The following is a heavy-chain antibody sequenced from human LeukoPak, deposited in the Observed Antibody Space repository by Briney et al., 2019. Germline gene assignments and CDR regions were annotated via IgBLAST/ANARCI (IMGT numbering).Heavy chain of an antibody. D-gene: IGHD6-19*01. V-gene: IGHV4-59*01. Sequence: SETLSLTCTVSGGSISRYYWNWIRQPPGKGLEWIAYIYYSGSINYNPSLKSRVTISVDTSKNQFSLKLSSVTAADTAVYYCARHRVAETGIGLFDYWGQGALVTVSS. CDR2: IYYSGSI. J-gene: IGHJ4*02. CDR1: GGSISRYY. CDR3: ARHRVAETGIGLFDY.